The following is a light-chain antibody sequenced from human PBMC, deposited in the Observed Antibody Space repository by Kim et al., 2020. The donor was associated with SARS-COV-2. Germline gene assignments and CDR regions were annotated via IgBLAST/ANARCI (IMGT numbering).Light chain of an antibody. CDR2: TAS. V-gene: IGKV1D-16*01. J-gene: IGKJ4*01. CDR1: HDITTW. Sequence: DIQMTQSPSSLSASVGDRVTITCRTSHDITTWLAWYQQKPEKAPKSLIYTASTLQSGVPSRFSGSGSVTNFTLTISSLQPEDFATYFCQQYKTFPLTFGGGTKVDIK. CDR3: QQYKTFPLT.